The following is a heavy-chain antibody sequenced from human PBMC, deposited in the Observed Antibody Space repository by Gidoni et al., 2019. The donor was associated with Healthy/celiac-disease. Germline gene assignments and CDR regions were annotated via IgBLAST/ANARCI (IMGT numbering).Heavy chain of an antibody. D-gene: IGHD1-7*01. CDR3: ARELENYFVLDY. CDR2: IYYSGST. Sequence: QVQLQESGPGLVKASQTLSLTCTVSGGSISIGGYYWSWIRQHPGKGLEWIGYIYYSGSTYYNPSLKSRVTISVDTSKNQFSLKLSSVTAADTAVYYCARELENYFVLDYWGQGTLVTVSS. J-gene: IGHJ4*02. CDR1: GGSISIGGYY. V-gene: IGHV4-31*03.